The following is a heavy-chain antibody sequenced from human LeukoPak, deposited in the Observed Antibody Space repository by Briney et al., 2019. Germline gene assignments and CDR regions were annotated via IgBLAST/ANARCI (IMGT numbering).Heavy chain of an antibody. CDR2: MNPNSGNT. D-gene: IGHD1-26*01. J-gene: IGHJ6*03. CDR3: ARGRRWELPNKYYYYYMDV. V-gene: IGHV1-8*03. Sequence: GASVKVSCKASGYTFTSYDINWVRQATGQGPEWMGWMNPNSGNTGYAQKFQGRVTITRNTSISTAYMELSSLRSEDTAVYYCARGRRWELPNKYYYYYMDVWGKGTTVTVSS. CDR1: GYTFTSYD.